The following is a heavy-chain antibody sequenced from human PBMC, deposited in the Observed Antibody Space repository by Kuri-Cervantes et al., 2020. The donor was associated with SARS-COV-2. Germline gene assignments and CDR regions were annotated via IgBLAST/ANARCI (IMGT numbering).Heavy chain of an antibody. CDR3: GRDTHSWWRYDH. CDR2: THTDGTT. J-gene: IGHJ4*02. V-gene: IGHV3-NL1*01. D-gene: IGHD2-15*01. Sequence: GESLKISCAASGFTFSSYGMHWVRQVPGKGLEWVSVTHTDGTTFYADSVRGRFTVFRDNSRNTLGLQMNSLRADDTAVYYCGRDTHSWWRYDHWGLGALVTVSS. CDR1: GFTFSSYG.